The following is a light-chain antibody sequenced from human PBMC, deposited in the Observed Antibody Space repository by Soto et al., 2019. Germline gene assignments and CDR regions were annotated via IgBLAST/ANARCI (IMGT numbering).Light chain of an antibody. V-gene: IGLV4-69*01. Sequence: QYVLTQSPSASASLGASVKLTCTLSSGHSSYAIAWHQQQPEKGPRYLMKLTSDGSHSKGDGIPDRFSGSSSGAERYLTISSLQSEDGADYYCQTWGTGVVFGGGTKLTVL. CDR2: LTSDGSH. CDR3: QTWGTGVV. CDR1: SGHSSYA. J-gene: IGLJ2*01.